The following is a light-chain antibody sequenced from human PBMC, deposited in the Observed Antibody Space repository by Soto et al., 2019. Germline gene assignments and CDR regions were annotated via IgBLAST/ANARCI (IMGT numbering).Light chain of an antibody. CDR3: CSYAGSRGLV. CDR2: EGS. CDR1: SSDVGSYNL. V-gene: IGLV2-23*01. J-gene: IGLJ2*01. Sequence: QSALTQPASVSGSPGQSITISCTGTSSDVGSYNLVSWYQQHPSKAPKLMIYEGSKRPSGVSNRFSGSKSGNTASLTISGLQAEDEADYYCCSYAGSRGLVFGGGTKLTVL.